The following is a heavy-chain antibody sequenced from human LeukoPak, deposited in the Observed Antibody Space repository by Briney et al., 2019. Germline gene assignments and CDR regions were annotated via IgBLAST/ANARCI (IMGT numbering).Heavy chain of an antibody. J-gene: IGHJ4*02. CDR2: INHSGST. CDR3: ARRTYYYGSSY. CDR1: GGSFSGYY. V-gene: IGHV4-34*01. Sequence: KPSETLSLTCAVYGGSFSGYYWSWIRQPPGKGLEWIGEINHSGSTNYNPSLKSRVTISVDTSKNQFSLKLSSVTAADTAVYYCARRTYYYGSSYWGQGTLVTVSS. D-gene: IGHD3-10*01.